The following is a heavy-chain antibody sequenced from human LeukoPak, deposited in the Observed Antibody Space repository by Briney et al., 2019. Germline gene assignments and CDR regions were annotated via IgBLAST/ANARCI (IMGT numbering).Heavy chain of an antibody. D-gene: IGHD3-9*01. J-gene: IGHJ4*02. CDR3: AKWGDYDILTGYYDPDY. Sequence: GGSLRLSCAAAGFTLTNYAMYWVRQAAGDGLEWVAAISGLDDNTYYGDSVKDRFTISRDTSKHTLFLQMNSLRAEDTAVYYCAKWGDYDILTGYYDPDYWGQGTLVTVSS. CDR2: ISGLDDNT. CDR1: GFTLTNYA. V-gene: IGHV3-23*02.